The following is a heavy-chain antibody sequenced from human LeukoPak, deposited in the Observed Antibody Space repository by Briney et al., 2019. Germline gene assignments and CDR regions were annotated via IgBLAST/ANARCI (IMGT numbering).Heavy chain of an antibody. D-gene: IGHD2-2*02. CDR1: GGSISSYY. Sequence: SETLSLTCTVSGGSISSYYWSWIRQPPGKGLEWIGYIYTSGSTNYNPSLKSRVIISVDTSKNQFSLKLSSVTAADTAVYYCARSKYQLLYLFDYWGQGTLVTVSS. CDR3: ARSKYQLLYLFDY. J-gene: IGHJ4*02. CDR2: IYTSGST. V-gene: IGHV4-4*09.